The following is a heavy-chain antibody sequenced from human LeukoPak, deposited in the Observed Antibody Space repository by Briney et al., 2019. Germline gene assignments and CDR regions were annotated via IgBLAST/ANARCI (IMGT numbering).Heavy chain of an antibody. Sequence: GGSLRLSCAASGFTFSSYSMNWVRQAPGKGLEWVSSISSSSYIYYADSVKGRFTISRDNAKNSLYLQMNSLRAEDTAVYYCARAPRPSGHDYYMDVWGKGTTVTVSS. CDR2: ISSSSYI. CDR3: ARAPRPSGHDYYMDV. V-gene: IGHV3-21*01. CDR1: GFTFSSYS. J-gene: IGHJ6*03. D-gene: IGHD2-8*02.